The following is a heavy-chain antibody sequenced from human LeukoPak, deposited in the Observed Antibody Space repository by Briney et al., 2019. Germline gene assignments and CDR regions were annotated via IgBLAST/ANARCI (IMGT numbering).Heavy chain of an antibody. Sequence: GGSLRLSCAASGFTFSNYGMHWVRQAPGKGLEWVAVISYDGSNKYYADSVKGRFSISRDNSKNTLYLQMNSLRAEDTAVYYCAKDRYTIVRGVITTIDYWGQGTLVTVSS. CDR1: GFTFSNYG. CDR3: AKDRYTIVRGVITTIDY. J-gene: IGHJ4*02. D-gene: IGHD3-10*01. V-gene: IGHV3-30*18. CDR2: ISYDGSNK.